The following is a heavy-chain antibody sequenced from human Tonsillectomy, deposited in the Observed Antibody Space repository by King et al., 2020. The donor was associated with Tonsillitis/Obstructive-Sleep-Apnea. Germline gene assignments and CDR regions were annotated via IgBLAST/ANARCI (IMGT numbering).Heavy chain of an antibody. Sequence: QLQESGPGLVKPSETLSLTCTVSDGSISSSTYYWGWIRQPPGKGLEWIGTIYYSGITYYNPSRKSRVTISVDTSKNQFSLKPSFVTAADTAVYYCARQRGLGLFFDYWGQGTLVTVSS. J-gene: IGHJ4*02. D-gene: IGHD3-10*01. V-gene: IGHV4-39*01. CDR3: ARQRGLGLFFDY. CDR2: IYYSGIT. CDR1: DGSISSSTYY.